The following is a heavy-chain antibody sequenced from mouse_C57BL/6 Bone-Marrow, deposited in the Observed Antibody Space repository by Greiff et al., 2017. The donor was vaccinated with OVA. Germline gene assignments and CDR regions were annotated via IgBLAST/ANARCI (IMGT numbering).Heavy chain of an antibody. CDR3: ARQGYYGSAYYFDY. V-gene: IGHV5-6*01. J-gene: IGHJ2*01. CDR2: ISSGGSYT. Sequence: EVQGVESGGDLVKPGGSLKLSCAASGFTFSSYGMPWVRQTPDKRLEWVATISSGGSYTYYPDSVKGRFTISRDNAKNTLYLQMSSLKSEDTAMYYGARQGYYGSAYYFDYWGQGTTLTVSS. CDR1: GFTFSSYG. D-gene: IGHD1-1*01.